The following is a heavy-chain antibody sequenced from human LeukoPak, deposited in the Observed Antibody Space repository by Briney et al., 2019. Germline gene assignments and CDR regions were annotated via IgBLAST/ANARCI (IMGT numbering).Heavy chain of an antibody. Sequence: GESLKISCAASGFTFSSYAMSWVRQAPGKGLEWVSAISGSGGSTYYADSVKGRFTISRDNSKNTLYLQMNSLRAEDTAVYYCAKDRRNTFDYWGQGTLVTVSS. J-gene: IGHJ4*02. CDR1: GFTFSSYA. V-gene: IGHV3-23*01. CDR3: AKDRRNTFDY. CDR2: ISGSGGST.